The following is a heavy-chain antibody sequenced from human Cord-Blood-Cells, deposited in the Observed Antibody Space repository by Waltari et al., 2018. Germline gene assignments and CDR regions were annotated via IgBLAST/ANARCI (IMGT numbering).Heavy chain of an antibody. D-gene: IGHD7-27*01. V-gene: IGHV4-38-2*02. Sequence: QVQLQESGPGLVKPSETLSLTCAVSGYSISRGYYWGWILQPPGKGLEWIGSIYHSGSTYYNPSLKSRVTISVDTSKNQFSLKLSSVTAADTAVYYCARETGWGLGLGRYFDYWGQGTLVTVSS. CDR1: GYSISRGYY. CDR2: IYHSGST. CDR3: ARETGWGLGLGRYFDY. J-gene: IGHJ4*02.